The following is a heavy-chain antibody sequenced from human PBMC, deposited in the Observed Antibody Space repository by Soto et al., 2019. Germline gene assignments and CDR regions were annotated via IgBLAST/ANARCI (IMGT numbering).Heavy chain of an antibody. CDR1: GYSFTSYL. V-gene: IGHV5-10-1*01. D-gene: IGHD3-10*01. Sequence: PGESLKISCKGSGYSFTSYLISWVRQMPGKGLEWMGRIDPSDSYTNYSPSFQGHVTISADKSISTAYLQWSSLKASDTAMYYCASYGPGRVYGMDVGGQRTTVTVYS. J-gene: IGHJ6*02. CDR2: IDPSDSYT. CDR3: ASYGPGRVYGMDV.